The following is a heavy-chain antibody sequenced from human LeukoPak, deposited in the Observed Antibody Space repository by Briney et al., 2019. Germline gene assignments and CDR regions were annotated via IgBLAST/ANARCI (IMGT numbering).Heavy chain of an antibody. D-gene: IGHD3-22*01. CDR2: ISYDGSNK. CDR3: ARDRWYYYDSSDYYHDAFDI. CDR1: GFTFSSYA. J-gene: IGHJ3*02. Sequence: GGSLRLSCAASGFTFSSYAMHWVRQAPGKGLEWVAVISYDGSNKYYADSVKGRFTISRDSSKNTLYLQMNSLRAEDTAVYYCARDRWYYYDSSDYYHDAFDIWGQGTMVTVSS. V-gene: IGHV3-30*04.